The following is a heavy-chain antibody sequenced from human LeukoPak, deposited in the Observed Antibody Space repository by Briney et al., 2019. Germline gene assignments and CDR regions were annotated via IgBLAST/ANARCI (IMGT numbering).Heavy chain of an antibody. CDR3: ARVSSSGYHFDY. Sequence: SETLSLTCTVSGGSISSGDYYWRWIRQPPGKGLEWIGYIYYSGSTYYNPSLKSRVTISVDTSKNQFSLKLSSVTAADTAVYYCARVSSSGYHFDYWGQGTLVTVSS. V-gene: IGHV4-30-4*01. CDR2: IYYSGST. J-gene: IGHJ4*02. D-gene: IGHD3-22*01. CDR1: GGSISSGDYY.